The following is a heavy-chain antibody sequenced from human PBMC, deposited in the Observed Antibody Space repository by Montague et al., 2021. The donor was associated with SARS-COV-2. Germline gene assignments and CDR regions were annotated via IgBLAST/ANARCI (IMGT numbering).Heavy chain of an antibody. V-gene: IGHV4-61*02. D-gene: IGHD6-19*01. CDR3: ARDIAVAGLFDY. J-gene: IGHJ4*02. CDR2: ISIRGST. Sequence: TLSLTCTVSGGSISSGSYYWSWIRQPAGKGLEWIGRISIRGSTNYXPSLKSRVTISVDTSKNQFSLKLSSVTAADTAVYYCARDIAVAGLFDYWGQGTLVTVSS. CDR1: GGSISSGSYY.